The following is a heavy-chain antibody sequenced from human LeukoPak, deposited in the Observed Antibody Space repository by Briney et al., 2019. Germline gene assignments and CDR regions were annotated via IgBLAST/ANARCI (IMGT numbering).Heavy chain of an antibody. CDR1: GYTFTGYY. D-gene: IGHD6-19*01. CDR2: INPNNGGT. Sequence: ASVKVSCKASGYTFTGYYIHWVRQAPGQGLEWMGRINPNNGGTNYAQKFQGRVTMTRDTSISTVYMELSRLRSDDTAVYYCARDLSGWYGDFDYWGQGTLVTVSS. V-gene: IGHV1-2*06. CDR3: ARDLSGWYGDFDY. J-gene: IGHJ4*02.